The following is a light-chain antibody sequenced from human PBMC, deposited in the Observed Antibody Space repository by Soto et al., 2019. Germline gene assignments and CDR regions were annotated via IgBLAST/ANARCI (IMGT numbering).Light chain of an antibody. J-gene: IGKJ2*01. CDR3: QQYGTSPYT. CDR1: QIVNSKH. CDR2: GAS. Sequence: DIVLTQSPGTLSFSPGERATLSCRASQIVNSKHLAWYQHRPGQAPRLLIYGASSRAAGIPDRFSGSGSGTDFTLTIKRLETDDSAVYYCQQYGTSPYTFGQGARLDI. V-gene: IGKV3-20*01.